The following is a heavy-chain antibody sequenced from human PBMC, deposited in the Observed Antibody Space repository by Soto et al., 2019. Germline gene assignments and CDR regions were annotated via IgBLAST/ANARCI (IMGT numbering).Heavy chain of an antibody. J-gene: IGHJ4*02. V-gene: IGHV4-34*01. Sequence: SETLSLTCAVYGGSFSGYYWSWIRQPPRKGLEWIGEINHSGSTNYNPSLKSRVTISVDTSKNQFSLKLSSVTAADTAVYYCARGWSGYSYGPYYFDYWGQGTLVTVSS. D-gene: IGHD5-18*01. CDR1: GGSFSGYY. CDR2: INHSGST. CDR3: ARGWSGYSYGPYYFDY.